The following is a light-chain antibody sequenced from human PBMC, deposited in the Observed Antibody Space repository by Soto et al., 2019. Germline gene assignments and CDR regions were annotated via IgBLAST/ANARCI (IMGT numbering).Light chain of an antibody. Sequence: QSALTQPASVSGSPGQWITISCTGSSSDVGNYNLVSWYQQHPGKAPKLMIYEGSKRPSGVSNRFSGSKSGNTASLTISGLQAEDEADYYCGSYANTREVVFGGGTKLTVL. CDR3: GSYANTREVV. CDR1: SSDVGNYNL. CDR2: EGS. V-gene: IGLV2-23*01. J-gene: IGLJ2*01.